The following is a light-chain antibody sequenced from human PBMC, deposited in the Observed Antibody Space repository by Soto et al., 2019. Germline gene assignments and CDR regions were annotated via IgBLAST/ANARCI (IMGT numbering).Light chain of an antibody. J-gene: IGLJ1*01. Sequence: QSALTQTASVSGSPGQSITISCTGTSSDVGGYNFVSWYQQHPGKAPKLIIHEVTNRPSGVSGRFSGSKSGNTAFLTISGLQAEDEAVYYCFSYADTNNFVFGSGTKLTVL. CDR1: SSDVGGYNF. CDR2: EVT. V-gene: IGLV2-14*03. CDR3: FSYADTNNFV.